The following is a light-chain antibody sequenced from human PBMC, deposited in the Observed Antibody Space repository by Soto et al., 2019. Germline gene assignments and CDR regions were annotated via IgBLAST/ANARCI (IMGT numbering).Light chain of an antibody. Sequence: QSVLTQPASVSGPPGQSITMSCTGTSSDVGSYDFVSWYQQHPGKAPKLLIYEVSNRPSGVSARFSGSKSDNTASLTISGLQAADEADYFCSSYSSSTVRYVFGSGTKVTVL. J-gene: IGLJ1*01. V-gene: IGLV2-14*01. CDR1: SSDVGSYDF. CDR2: EVS. CDR3: SSYSSSTVRYV.